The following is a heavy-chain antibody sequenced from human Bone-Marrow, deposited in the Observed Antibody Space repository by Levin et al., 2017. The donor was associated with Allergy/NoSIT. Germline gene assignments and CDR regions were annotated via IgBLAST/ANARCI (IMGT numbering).Heavy chain of an antibody. Sequence: SLKISCAASGFTFDDYAMHWVRQGPGKGLEWVSGISWNSGTIGYADSVKGRFTISRDNAKNSLYLQMNSLRAEDTALYYCAKDIVKISGLYGSHFHHWGQGTLVTVSS. D-gene: IGHD3-22*01. CDR2: ISWNSGTI. V-gene: IGHV3-9*01. J-gene: IGHJ1*01. CDR1: GFTFDDYA. CDR3: AKDIVKISGLYGSHFHH.